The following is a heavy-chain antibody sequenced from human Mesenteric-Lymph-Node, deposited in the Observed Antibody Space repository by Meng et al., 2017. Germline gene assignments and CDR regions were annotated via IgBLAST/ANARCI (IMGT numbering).Heavy chain of an antibody. CDR3: ARGGYSYGYGKDYYYYGMDV. J-gene: IGHJ6*02. CDR2: IYYSGST. Sequence: SETLSLTCTVSGGSVSSGSYYWSWIRQPPGKGLEWIGYIYYSGSTNYNPSLKSRVTISVDTSKNQFYLKLSSVTAADTAVYYCARGGYSYGYGKDYYYYGMDVWGQGTTVTVSS. CDR1: GGSVSSGSYY. D-gene: IGHD5-18*01. V-gene: IGHV4-61*01.